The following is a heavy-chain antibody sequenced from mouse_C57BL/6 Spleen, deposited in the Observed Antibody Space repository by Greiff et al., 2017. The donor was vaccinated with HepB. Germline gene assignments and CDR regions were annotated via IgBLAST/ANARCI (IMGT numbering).Heavy chain of an antibody. J-gene: IGHJ4*01. CDR3: ARHGNYGGYAMDY. D-gene: IGHD2-1*01. CDR2: ISSGSSTI. CDR1: GFTFSDYG. V-gene: IGHV5-17*01. Sequence: EVQVVESGGGLVKPGGSRKLSCAASGFTFSDYGMHWVRQAPEKGLEWVAYISSGSSTIYYADTVKGRFTISRDNAKNTLFLQMTSLRSEDTAMYYCARHGNYGGYAMDYWGQGTSVTVSS.